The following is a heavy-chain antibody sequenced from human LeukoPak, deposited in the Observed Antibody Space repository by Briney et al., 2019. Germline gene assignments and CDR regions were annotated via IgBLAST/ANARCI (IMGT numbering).Heavy chain of an antibody. D-gene: IGHD6-19*01. CDR1: GYTFISYG. CDR2: ISAYNGNT. CDR3: ARVADYSRGWRHWFDP. J-gene: IGHJ5*02. V-gene: IGHV1-18*01. Sequence: ASVKVSCKASGYTFISYGISWVRQAPGQGLEWMGWISAYNGNTNYAQKLQGRVTMTTDTSTSTAYMELRSLRSDDTAVYYCARVADYSRGWRHWFDPWGQGTLVTVSS.